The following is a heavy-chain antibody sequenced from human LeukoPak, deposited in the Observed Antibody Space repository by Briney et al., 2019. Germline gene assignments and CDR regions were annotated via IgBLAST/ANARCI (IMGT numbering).Heavy chain of an antibody. D-gene: IGHD6-13*01. V-gene: IGHV4-38-2*01. CDR1: DYSVTSAYY. CDR3: ARVGSSRYGHDY. CDR2: IFHGETT. J-gene: IGHJ4*02. Sequence: SETLSLTCAVSDYSVTSAYYWGWIRQFPGKERGWIGSIFHGETTYYNPSLESRVTISVDPSKNQFSLRRTSVTAADTAGYYCARVGSSRYGHDYWGQGTLVTVSS.